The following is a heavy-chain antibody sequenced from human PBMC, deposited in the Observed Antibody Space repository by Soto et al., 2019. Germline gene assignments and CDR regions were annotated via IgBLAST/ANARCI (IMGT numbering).Heavy chain of an antibody. Sequence: EVERLESGGGLVQPGGSLRLSCVASGFTFKNYDMRWIRQAPGKGLEWVSGISGSGGVTYYADSVKGRFTISRDNSKNTLYLQMNSLRAEDTAIYYCAKNRQFRSYYESAGHYDNWGQGPRVTVSS. CDR3: AKNRQFRSYYESAGHYDN. CDR2: ISGSGGVT. V-gene: IGHV3-23*01. D-gene: IGHD3-10*01. J-gene: IGHJ4*02. CDR1: GFTFKNYD.